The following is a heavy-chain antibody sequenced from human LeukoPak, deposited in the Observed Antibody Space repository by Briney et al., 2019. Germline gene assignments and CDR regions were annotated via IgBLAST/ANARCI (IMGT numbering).Heavy chain of an antibody. CDR3: AREPGGTFYDSSGYPVYCFFDG. V-gene: IGHV4-4*07. CDR2: IFTSGST. D-gene: IGHD3-22*01. J-gene: IGHJ2*01. CDR1: GGSFSSYY. Sequence: SETLSLTCTVSGGSFSSYYWSWVRQPAGKGLEWIGRIFTSGSTNYNPSLKSRVTMSVDTSTNQFCLRLSSVTAANTAVYYCAREPGGTFYDSSGYPVYCFFDGGGGGSL.